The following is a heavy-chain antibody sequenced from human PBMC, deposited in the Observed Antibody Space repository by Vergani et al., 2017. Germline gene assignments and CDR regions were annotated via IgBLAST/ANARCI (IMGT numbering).Heavy chain of an antibody. CDR3: ARAPREWLVPFDY. CDR2: ISYDGSNK. D-gene: IGHD6-19*01. V-gene: IGHV3-30*19. CDR1: GYSFTSYW. Sequence: VQLVQSGAEVKKPGESLKISCKGSGYSFTSYWIGWVRQMPGKGLEWVAVISYDGSNKYYADSVKGRFTISRDNSKNTLYLQMNSLRAEDTAVYYCARAPREWLVPFDYWGQGTLVTVSS. J-gene: IGHJ4*02.